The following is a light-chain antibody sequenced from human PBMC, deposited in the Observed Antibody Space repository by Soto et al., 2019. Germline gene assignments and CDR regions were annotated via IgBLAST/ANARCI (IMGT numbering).Light chain of an antibody. Sequence: EIVMTQSPATLSVSPGERATLSCRASQSVNSNLAWYQQKPGQAPRIVIYGASTRATGIPARFSGSGSGTAFTLTISSLQSEDFAVYYCQQYKNFWTFGQGTKVEIK. CDR2: GAS. V-gene: IGKV3-15*01. CDR1: QSVNSN. J-gene: IGKJ1*01. CDR3: QQYKNFWT.